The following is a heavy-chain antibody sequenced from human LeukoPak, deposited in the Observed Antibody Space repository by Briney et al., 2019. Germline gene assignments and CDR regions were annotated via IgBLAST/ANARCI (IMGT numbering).Heavy chain of an antibody. CDR1: GFTFSSYS. CDR3: ARVTFKVAGTLDY. CDR2: ISSSSSYI. Sequence: GGSLRLSCVASGFTFSSYSMNWVRQAPRKGLEWVSSISSSSSYIYYADSVKGRFTISRDNAKNSLYLQMISLRAEATAVYYFARVTFKVAGTLDYWGQGTLVTVSS. J-gene: IGHJ4*02. V-gene: IGHV3-21*01. D-gene: IGHD6-19*01.